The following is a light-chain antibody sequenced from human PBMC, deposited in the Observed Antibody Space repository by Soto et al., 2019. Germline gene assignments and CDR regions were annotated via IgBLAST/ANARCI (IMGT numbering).Light chain of an antibody. CDR3: QHYGDSPGT. CDR1: QSVRSAY. J-gene: IGKJ1*01. Sequence: EIVLTQSPGTLSLSPGQRAALSCRASQSVRSAYLAWYQQKPGQAPRLLIYGASSRATGIPERFSGSGSGTDFTLTISRLEPEDFAVYYCQHYGDSPGTFGQGTRVEIK. CDR2: GAS. V-gene: IGKV3-20*01.